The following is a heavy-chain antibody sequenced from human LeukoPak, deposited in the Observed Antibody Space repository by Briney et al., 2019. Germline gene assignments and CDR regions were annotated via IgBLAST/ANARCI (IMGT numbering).Heavy chain of an antibody. CDR2: IYYSGST. J-gene: IGHJ5*02. Sequence: SETLSLTCTVSGGSISSGDYYWSWIRQPPGKGLEWIGYIYYSGSTYYNPSLKSRVTISVDTSKNQFSLKLSSVTAADTAVYYCARGPMVRELWATKFDPWGQGTLVTVSS. CDR3: ARGPMVRELWATKFDP. CDR1: GGSISSGDYY. D-gene: IGHD3-10*01. V-gene: IGHV4-30-4*01.